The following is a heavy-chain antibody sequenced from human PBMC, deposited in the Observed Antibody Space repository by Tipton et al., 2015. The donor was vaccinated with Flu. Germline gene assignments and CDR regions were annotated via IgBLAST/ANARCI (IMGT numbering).Heavy chain of an antibody. CDR2: INSDGNTA. D-gene: IGHD6-6*01. CDR3: TRGSSSHY. Sequence: SLRLSCAASGFNFSNYWMHWVRQAPGKGLVWVSRINSDGNTANYADSVKGRFTISRDNAKNTLYLQMNSLREEDTALYYCTRGSSSHYWGQGALVTVSS. J-gene: IGHJ4*02. CDR1: GFNFSNYW. V-gene: IGHV3-74*01.